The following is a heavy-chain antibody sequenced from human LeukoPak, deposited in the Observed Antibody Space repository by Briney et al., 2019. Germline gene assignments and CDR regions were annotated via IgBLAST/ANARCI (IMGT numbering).Heavy chain of an antibody. D-gene: IGHD5-24*01. CDR2: VNSDGSST. CDR1: GFTFSSYW. V-gene: IGHV3-74*01. J-gene: IGHJ5*02. Sequence: PGRSLRLSCAASGFTFSSYWMRWVRHAPGKGLVWVSRVNSDGSSTSYADSVKGRFTISRDNAKTTQYLQMNSLRAEDTAVYYCARGSPLRSLRFNWFDPWGQGTLVTVSS. CDR3: ARGSPLRSLRFNWFDP.